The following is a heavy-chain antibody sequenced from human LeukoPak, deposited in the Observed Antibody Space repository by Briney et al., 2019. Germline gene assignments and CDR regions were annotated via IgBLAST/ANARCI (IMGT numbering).Heavy chain of an antibody. J-gene: IGHJ4*02. V-gene: IGHV4-39*01. CDR2: IYYSGST. CDR3: ARHGGGSRRDHY. Sequence: SETLSLTCTVSGGSISSSSYYWGWIRQPPGKGLEYIGTIYYSGSTYYNPSLKSRVTISVDTSKNQFSLKLSSVTAADTAVYYWARHGGGSRRDHYLGPGTLVNVSS. CDR1: GGSISSSSYY. D-gene: IGHD2-15*01.